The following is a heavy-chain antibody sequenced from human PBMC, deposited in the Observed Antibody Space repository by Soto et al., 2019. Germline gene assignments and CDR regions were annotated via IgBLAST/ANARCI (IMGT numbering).Heavy chain of an antibody. J-gene: IGHJ5*02. CDR3: ASLGYCSGGSCWRNSWFDP. D-gene: IGHD2-15*01. V-gene: IGHV1-18*01. CDR1: GYTFTSYG. CDR2: ISAYNGNT. Sequence: ASVKVSCKASGYTFTSYGISWVRQAPGQGLEWMGWISAYNGNTNYAQKLQGRVTMTTDTSTSTAYMELRSLRSDDTAVYYCASLGYCSGGSCWRNSWFDPWGQGTLVTVSS.